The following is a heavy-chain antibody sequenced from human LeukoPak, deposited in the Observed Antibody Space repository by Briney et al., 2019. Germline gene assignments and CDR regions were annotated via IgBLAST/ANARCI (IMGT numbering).Heavy chain of an antibody. V-gene: IGHV3-23*01. D-gene: IGHD4-17*01. CDR3: ARVRDGPYDAFDI. Sequence: GESLRLSCAASGFPFSSYAMSWVRQAPGKGLEWVSTISNSDDSTYYADSVKGRFTISRDNAKNSLYLQMNSLRAEDTAVYYCARVRDGPYDAFDIWGQGTMVTVSS. CDR2: ISNSDDST. J-gene: IGHJ3*02. CDR1: GFPFSSYA.